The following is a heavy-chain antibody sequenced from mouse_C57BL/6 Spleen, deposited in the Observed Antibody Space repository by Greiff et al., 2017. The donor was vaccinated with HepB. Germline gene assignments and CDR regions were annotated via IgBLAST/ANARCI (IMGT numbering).Heavy chain of an antibody. V-gene: IGHV3-6*01. CDR3: AIPRRGGFAY. CDR1: GYSITSGYY. Sequence: EVKLQESGPGLVKPSQSLSLTCSVTGYSITSGYYWNWIRQFPGNKLEWMGYISYDGSKNYNPSLKNRISITRDPSKNQFFLKLNSVTTEDAATYYCAIPRRGGFAYWGQGTLVTVSA. J-gene: IGHJ3*01. CDR2: ISYDGSK.